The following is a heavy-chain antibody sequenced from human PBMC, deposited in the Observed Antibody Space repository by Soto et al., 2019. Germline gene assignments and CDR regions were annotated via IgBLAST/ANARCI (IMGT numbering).Heavy chain of an antibody. V-gene: IGHV1-2*04. CDR1: GYTFTVYD. J-gene: IGHJ3*02. CDR3: ARERHTYDAFDI. Sequence: ASVKVSCKASGYTFTVYDMHWVRQAPGQGLEWMGWINPNSGGTNYAQKFQGWVTMTRDTSISTAYMELSRLRSDGTAVYYCARERHTYDAFDIWGQGTMVTVSS. CDR2: INPNSGGT.